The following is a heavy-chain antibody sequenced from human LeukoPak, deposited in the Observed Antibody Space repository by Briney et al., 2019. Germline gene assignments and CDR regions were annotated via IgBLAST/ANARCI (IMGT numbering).Heavy chain of an antibody. CDR2: ISTYNDNT. CDR3: ARQVDTTMALPDY. V-gene: IGHV1-18*01. Sequence: ASVKLSCKTSGYTFTTYGMSWVRQSPGQRLGWMGWISTYNDNTNYAQRFRGGVTMTTDTSTSTVYMDLRSLRSDDTAIYYCARQVDTTMALPDYWGQGTLVTVSS. CDR1: GYTFTTYG. D-gene: IGHD5-18*01. J-gene: IGHJ4*02.